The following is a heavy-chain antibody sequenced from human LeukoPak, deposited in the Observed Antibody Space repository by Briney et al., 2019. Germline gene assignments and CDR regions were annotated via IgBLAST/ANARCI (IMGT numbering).Heavy chain of an antibody. CDR1: GFTFSSYA. CDR2: ISGNSGGDT. J-gene: IGHJ4*02. CDR3: AKGSSSGRPYFFDY. D-gene: IGHD3-10*01. V-gene: IGHV3-23*01. Sequence: PGGSLRLSCAASGFTFSSYAMGWVRQAPGKGLEWFSAISGNSGGDTHYADAVKGRFTISRDNSKTTLYLEMNSLRADDTAVYYCAKGSSSGRPYFFDYWGQGSLVAVSS.